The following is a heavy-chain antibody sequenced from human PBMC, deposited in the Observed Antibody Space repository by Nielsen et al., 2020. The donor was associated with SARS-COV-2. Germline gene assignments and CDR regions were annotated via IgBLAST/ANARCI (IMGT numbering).Heavy chain of an antibody. CDR1: GGSVSSYF. D-gene: IGHD3-22*01. V-gene: IGHV4-59*02. CDR2: INYSGST. CDR3: ARGAYYYDSSGYYYNWWFDP. J-gene: IGHJ5*02. Sequence: SETLSLTCTVSGGSVSSYFWSWIRQPPGKGLEWIAYINYSGSTNYNPSLKSRVTISVDTSKNQFSLKLSSVTAADTAVYYCARGAYYYDSSGYYYNWWFDPWGQGTLVTVSS.